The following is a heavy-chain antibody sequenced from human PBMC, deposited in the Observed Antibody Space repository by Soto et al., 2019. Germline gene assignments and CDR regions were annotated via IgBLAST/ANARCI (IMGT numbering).Heavy chain of an antibody. V-gene: IGHV3-7*03. D-gene: IGHD3-10*01. J-gene: IGHJ6*02. CDR1: GFTFSSYW. Sequence: GWSLRLSCAASGFTFSSYWMSWVRQAPGKGLEWVANIKQDGSEKYYVDSVKGRFTISRDNAKNSLYLQMNSLRAEDTAVYYCARERYYGSGSYYNVYYYYYGMDVWGQGTTVTVSS. CDR3: ARERYYGSGSYYNVYYYYYGMDV. CDR2: IKQDGSEK.